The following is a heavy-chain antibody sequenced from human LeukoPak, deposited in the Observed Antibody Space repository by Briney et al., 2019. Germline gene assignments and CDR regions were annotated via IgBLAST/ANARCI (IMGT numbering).Heavy chain of an antibody. CDR1: GGSISSGGYS. D-gene: IGHD3-16*01. V-gene: IGHV4-30-2*01. CDR3: ARVRGAIFDY. Sequence: PSETLSLTCAVSGGSISSGGYSWSWIRQPPGKGLEWIGYIYHSGSTYYNPSLKSRVTISVDRSKNQFSLKLSSVTAADTAVYYCARVRGAIFDYWGQGTLVTVSS. CDR2: IYHSGST. J-gene: IGHJ4*02.